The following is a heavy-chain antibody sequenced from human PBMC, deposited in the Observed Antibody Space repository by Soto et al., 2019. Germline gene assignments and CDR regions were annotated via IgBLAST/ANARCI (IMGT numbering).Heavy chain of an antibody. V-gene: IGHV4-59*01. CDR2: TFYSGST. Sequence: PSETLSLTCTVSGGSISDYYWNWIRQSPGKGLEWIGNTFYSGSTSYNPPLKSRVTISVDTSKNRFSLKLSSVTAADTAAYYCARRGYGDCWGQGILVTVSS. J-gene: IGHJ4*02. D-gene: IGHD5-18*01. CDR3: ARRGYGDC. CDR1: GGSISDYY.